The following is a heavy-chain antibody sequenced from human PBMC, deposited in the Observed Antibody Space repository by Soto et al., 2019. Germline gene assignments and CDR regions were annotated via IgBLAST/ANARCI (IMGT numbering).Heavy chain of an antibody. Sequence: PGGSLRLSCAASGSTFSSYSMNWVRQAPGKGLEWVSSISSSSSYIYYADSVKGRFTISRDNAKNSLYLQMNSLRAEDTAVYYCASGRYVAYDSSGYDYWGQGTLVTVSS. J-gene: IGHJ4*02. CDR1: GSTFSSYS. V-gene: IGHV3-21*01. CDR3: ASGRYVAYDSSGYDY. CDR2: ISSSSSYI. D-gene: IGHD3-22*01.